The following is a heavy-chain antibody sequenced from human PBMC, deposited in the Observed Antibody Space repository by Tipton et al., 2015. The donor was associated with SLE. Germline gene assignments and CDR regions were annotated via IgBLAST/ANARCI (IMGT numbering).Heavy chain of an antibody. CDR2: INHSGST. Sequence: TLSLTCTVSGGSISSSSYYWGWIRQPPGKGLEWIGEINHSGSTNYNPSLKSRVTISVDTSKNQFSLKLSSVTAADTAVYYCATYSSSWYWFDPWGQGTLVTVSS. J-gene: IGHJ5*02. D-gene: IGHD6-13*01. CDR3: ATYSSSWYWFDP. CDR1: GGSISSSSYY. V-gene: IGHV4-39*07.